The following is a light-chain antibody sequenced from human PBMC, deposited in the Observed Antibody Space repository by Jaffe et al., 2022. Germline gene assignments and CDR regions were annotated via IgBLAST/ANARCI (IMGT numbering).Light chain of an antibody. CDR1: SSNIGSDY. CDR2: ENN. V-gene: IGLV1-51*02. J-gene: IGLJ2*01. Sequence: QSVLTQPPSLSAAPGQMVTISCSGSSSNIGSDYVSWYQHLPGTAPKLLIYENNKRPSGIPERFSGSKSFTSATLAITGLQTGDEGDYFCGAWDNSLNIGLFGGGTKLTVL. CDR3: GAWDNSLNIGL.